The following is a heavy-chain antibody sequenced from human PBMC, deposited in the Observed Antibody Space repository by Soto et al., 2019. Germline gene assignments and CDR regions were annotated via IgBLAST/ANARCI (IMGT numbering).Heavy chain of an antibody. CDR3: ARNSVAGWNPFDY. V-gene: IGHV3-48*02. CDR1: GFSFSSCS. J-gene: IGHJ4*02. CDR2: ISSGSSTK. Sequence: EVQLVESGGGLVQPGGSLRLSCAASGFSFSSCSMNWVRQTPGKGLEWVSYISSGSSTKSYSDSVKGRFTISRDNAKNSLSLQMISLRDEDTAVYYCARNSVAGWNPFDYWGQGTLVTVTS. D-gene: IGHD1-1*01.